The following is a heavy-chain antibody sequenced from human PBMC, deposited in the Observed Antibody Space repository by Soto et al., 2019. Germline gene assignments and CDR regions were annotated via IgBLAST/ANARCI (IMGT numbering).Heavy chain of an antibody. V-gene: IGHV3-13*01. J-gene: IGHJ2*01. CDR3: TREGHDWVFDS. Sequence: EVQLVESGGGLIQPGGSLRLSCAASGLTFSTYDMHWVRQPIGKGLEWVAALGTGDDTYYPDSVRGRFIVSRDNVKNSLYFQMDSLTAGDSALYYCTREGHDWVFDSWGRGTLVVVSS. CDR1: GLTFSTYD. CDR2: LGTGDDT.